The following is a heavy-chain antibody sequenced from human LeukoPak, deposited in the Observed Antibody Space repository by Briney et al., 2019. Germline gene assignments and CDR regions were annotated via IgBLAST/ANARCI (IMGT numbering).Heavy chain of an antibody. D-gene: IGHD6-19*01. V-gene: IGHV4-39*01. CDR1: GGSISSSSYY. J-gene: IGHJ4*02. Sequence: SETLSLTCTVSGGSISSSSYYWGWIRQPPGKGLEWIGSIYYIGTTYYNPSLKSRVTISVDTSRNQFSLKLSSLTAADAAVYYCARVSGLSSGSIDYWGQGTLVTVSS. CDR2: IYYIGTT. CDR3: ARVSGLSSGSIDY.